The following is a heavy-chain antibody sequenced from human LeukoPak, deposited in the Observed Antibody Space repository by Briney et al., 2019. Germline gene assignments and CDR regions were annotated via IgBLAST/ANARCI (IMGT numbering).Heavy chain of an antibody. CDR2: ISGSGGST. D-gene: IGHD1-1*01. CDR3: ARGYSTSAIFDY. Sequence: GGSLRLSCAASGFTFSSYGMSWVRQAPGKGLEWVSAISGSGGSTYYADSVKGRFTISRDNAKNTLYLQMNSLRAEDTALYYCARGYSTSAIFDYWGQGTLVTVSS. J-gene: IGHJ4*02. CDR1: GFTFSSYG. V-gene: IGHV3-23*01.